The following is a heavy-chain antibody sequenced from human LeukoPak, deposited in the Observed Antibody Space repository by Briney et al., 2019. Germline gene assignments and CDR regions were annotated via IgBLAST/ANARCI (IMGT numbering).Heavy chain of an antibody. D-gene: IGHD3-22*01. CDR2: ISTSGST. Sequence: PSETLSLTCAVSAASISNYYWSWIRQAPGKGLEWIGYISTSGSTNYNPSLKSRVSISLDTSKNRFSLNLNFVTAADTAVYYCASPRSGYRYTFDYWGQGALITVSS. CDR1: AASISNYY. V-gene: IGHV4-4*09. J-gene: IGHJ4*02. CDR3: ASPRSGYRYTFDY.